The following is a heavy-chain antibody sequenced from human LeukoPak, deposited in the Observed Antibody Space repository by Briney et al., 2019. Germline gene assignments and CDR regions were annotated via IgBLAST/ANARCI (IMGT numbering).Heavy chain of an antibody. CDR2: ISRDGGST. J-gene: IGHJ6*02. D-gene: IGHD3-3*01. V-gene: IGHV3-23*01. Sequence: PGESLRLSCVASGFTFRSYAMNWVRQAPGQGLEWVSAISRDGGSTYSADSVKGRFTISRDTSKNTLYLQMNSLRAEDTAVYYCAAAYFGVDQYYYGMDVWGPGTTVTVSS. CDR3: AAAYFGVDQYYYGMDV. CDR1: GFTFRSYA.